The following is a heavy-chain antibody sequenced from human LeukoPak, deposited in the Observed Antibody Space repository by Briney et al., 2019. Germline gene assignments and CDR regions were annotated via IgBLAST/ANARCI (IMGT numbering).Heavy chain of an antibody. J-gene: IGHJ4*02. CDR3: AKDIIRDTAMGDAANY. CDR1: GFTFSSYG. V-gene: IGHV3-30*02. D-gene: IGHD5-18*01. Sequence: GGSLRLSCAASGFTFSSYGMHWVRQAPGKGLEWVAFIRYDGSNKYYADSVKGRFTISRDNSKNTLYLQMNSLRAEDTAVYYCAKDIIRDTAMGDAANYWGQGTLVTVSS. CDR2: IRYDGSNK.